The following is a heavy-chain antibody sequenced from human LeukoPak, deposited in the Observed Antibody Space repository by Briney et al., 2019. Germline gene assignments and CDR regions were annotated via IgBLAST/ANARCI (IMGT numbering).Heavy chain of an antibody. V-gene: IGHV3-7*01. CDR1: GFTFSRYD. CDR3: ARHRNGGSQDDAFDI. J-gene: IGHJ3*02. Sequence: GGPLRLSCAASGFTFSRYDMHWVRQAPGKGRVWVANIKQDGSEKYYVDSVKGRFTISRQNANNSLFLQMSSLRAEDTAVYYCARHRNGGSQDDAFDIWGQGTMVTVSS. CDR2: IKQDGSEK. D-gene: IGHD2-15*01.